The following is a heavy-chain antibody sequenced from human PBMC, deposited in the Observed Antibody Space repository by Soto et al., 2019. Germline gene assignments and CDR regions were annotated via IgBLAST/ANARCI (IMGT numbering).Heavy chain of an antibody. V-gene: IGHV4-34*01. CDR2: INHSGST. CDR3: AREAGGGRITGTTYNWFDP. D-gene: IGHD1-7*01. J-gene: IGHJ5*02. Sequence: SETLSLTCAVYGGSFSGYYWSWIRQPPGKGLEWIGEINHSGSTNYNQSLKSRVTISVDTSKNQFSLKLSSVTAADTAVYYCAREAGGGRITGTTYNWFDPWGQGTLVTVSS. CDR1: GGSFSGYY.